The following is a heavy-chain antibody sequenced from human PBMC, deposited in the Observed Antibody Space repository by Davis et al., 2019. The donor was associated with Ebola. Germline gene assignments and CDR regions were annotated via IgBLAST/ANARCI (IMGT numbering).Heavy chain of an antibody. CDR1: GGSITNYY. Sequence: SETLSLTCTVSGGSITNYYWSWIRQPPGKGLEWIAYIYYSGSTNYNPSLKSRVTISVDTAKNQFSLKLSSVTAADTAVYYCARREWELPFDYWGQGTLVTVSS. D-gene: IGHD1-26*01. V-gene: IGHV4-59*08. J-gene: IGHJ4*02. CDR3: ARREWELPFDY. CDR2: IYYSGST.